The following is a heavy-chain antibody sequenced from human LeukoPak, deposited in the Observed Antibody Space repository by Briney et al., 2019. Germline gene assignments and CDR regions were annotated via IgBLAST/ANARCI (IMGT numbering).Heavy chain of an antibody. CDR1: GGTFSSYA. J-gene: IGHJ5*02. CDR2: IIPIFGIA. CDR3: AVRKGEAVAGTGINWFDP. V-gene: IGHV1-69*04. D-gene: IGHD6-19*01. Sequence: ASVKVSCKASGGTFSSYAISWVRQAPGQGLEWMGRIIPIFGIANYAQKFQGRVTITADKSTSTAYMELSSPRSEDTAVYYCAVRKGEAVAGTGINWFDPWGQGTLVTVSS.